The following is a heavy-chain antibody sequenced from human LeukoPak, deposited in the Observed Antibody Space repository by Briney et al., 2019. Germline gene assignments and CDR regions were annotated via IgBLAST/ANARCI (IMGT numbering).Heavy chain of an antibody. D-gene: IGHD6-13*01. CDR1: GFTLNDYA. CDR2: ISWKSGSI. J-gene: IGHJ6*02. CDR3: AKDKSHSSWTSRFYYYAMDV. V-gene: IGHV3-9*01. Sequence: PGGSLRLSCAASGFTLNDYAMHWVRHAPGKGLEWVSGISWKSGSIGYADSVKGRFTISRDNAKNSLYLQMNSLRAEDTALYYCAKDKSHSSWTSRFYYYAMDVWGQGTTVTVSS.